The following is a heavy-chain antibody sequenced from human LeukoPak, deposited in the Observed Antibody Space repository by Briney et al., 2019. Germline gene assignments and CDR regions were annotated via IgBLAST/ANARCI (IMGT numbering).Heavy chain of an antibody. CDR1: GFTFSSYA. J-gene: IGHJ4*02. CDR2: ISGSGGST. V-gene: IGHV3-23*01. D-gene: IGHD5-18*01. Sequence: PGGSLRLSCAASGFTFSSYAMSWVRQAPGKGLEWVSAISGSGGSTYYADSVKGRFTISRDNSKNTLYLQMNSLRAEDTAVYYCAKFVLSGYSYGYDYFDYWGQGTLVTVSS. CDR3: AKFVLSGYSYGYDYFDY.